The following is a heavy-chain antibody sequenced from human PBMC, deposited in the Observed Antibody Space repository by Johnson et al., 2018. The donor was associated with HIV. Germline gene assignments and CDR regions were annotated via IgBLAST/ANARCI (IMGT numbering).Heavy chain of an antibody. CDR2: INWNSGRT. CDR1: GFTFDDYG. J-gene: IGHJ3*02. V-gene: IGHV3-20*04. CDR3: ARGLRSGIVVVYDAFDI. D-gene: IGHD3-22*01. Sequence: VQLVESGGGVVRPGDSLRLSCVASGFTFDDYGMNWVRLVPGKGLEWVAGINWNSGRTGSADSVKGRFTISTDNAKNSLYLQRNSLRAGDTAVYYCARGLRSGIVVVYDAFDIWGQGTMVTVSS.